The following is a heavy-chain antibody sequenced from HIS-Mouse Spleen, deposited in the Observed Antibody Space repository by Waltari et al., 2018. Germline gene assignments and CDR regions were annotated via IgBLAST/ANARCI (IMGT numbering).Heavy chain of an antibody. CDR1: GGSISSSSYY. CDR3: AREIPYSSSWYDWYFDL. CDR2: IYYSGST. V-gene: IGHV4-39*07. D-gene: IGHD6-13*01. J-gene: IGHJ2*01. Sequence: QLQLQESGPGLVKPSETLSLTCTVSGGSISSSSYYWGWIRQPPGKGLVWIGSIYYSGSTYYNPSLKGRVTISVDTSKNQFSLKLSSVTAADTAVYYCAREIPYSSSWYDWYFDLWGRGTLVTVSS.